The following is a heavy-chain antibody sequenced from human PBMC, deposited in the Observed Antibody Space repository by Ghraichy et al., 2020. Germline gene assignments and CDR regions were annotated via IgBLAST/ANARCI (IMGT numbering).Heavy chain of an antibody. Sequence: GGSLRLSCAASGFTFSSYWMSWVRQAPGKGLEWVANIKQDGSEKYYVDSVKGRFTISRDNAKNSLYLQMNSLRAEDTAVYYCARTSVQLESLPCYYFDYWGQGTLVTVSS. CDR3: ARTSVQLESLPCYYFDY. CDR1: GFTFSSYW. J-gene: IGHJ4*02. CDR2: IKQDGSEK. V-gene: IGHV3-7*03. D-gene: IGHD1-1*01.